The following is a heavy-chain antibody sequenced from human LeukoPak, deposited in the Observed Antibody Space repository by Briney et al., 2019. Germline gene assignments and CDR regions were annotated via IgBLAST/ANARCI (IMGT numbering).Heavy chain of an antibody. CDR3: ASATASRDSLYYFDY. V-gene: IGHV4-38-2*01. D-gene: IGHD2-15*01. Sequence: SETLSLTCAVSGSSISSGYYWGWIRQPPGKGLEWIGSIYHSGSTYYNPSLKSRVAISVHTSKNQFSLKLTSVTAADTAIYHCASATASRDSLYYFDYWGQGTLVTVSS. J-gene: IGHJ4*02. CDR2: IYHSGST. CDR1: GSSISSGYY.